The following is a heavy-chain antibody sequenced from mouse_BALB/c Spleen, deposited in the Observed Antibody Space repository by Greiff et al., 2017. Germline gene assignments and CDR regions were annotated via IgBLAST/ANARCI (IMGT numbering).Heavy chain of an antibody. CDR2: ISSGGSYT. V-gene: IGHV5-6*01. J-gene: IGHJ3*01. CDR1: GFTFSSYT. D-gene: IGHD6-2*01. Sequence: EVQVVESGGGLVKPGGSLKLSCAASGFTFSSYTMSWVRQTPEKRLEWVATISSGGSYTYYPDSVKGRFTISRDNAKNTLYLQMSSLKSEDTAMYYCARQSLAWFAYWGQGTLVTVSA. CDR3: ARQSLAWFAY.